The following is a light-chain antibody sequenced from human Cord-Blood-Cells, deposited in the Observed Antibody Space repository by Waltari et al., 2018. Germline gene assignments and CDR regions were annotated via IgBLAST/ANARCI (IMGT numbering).Light chain of an antibody. CDR3: QQYGSSPIT. CDR2: GAS. V-gene: IGKV3-20*01. Sequence: IVLTQSTGHLYLSPGEKVNIVCMASQSVNSSYLAWYQQKPGQAPRLLIYGASSRATGIPDRFSGSGSGTDFTLTISRLEPEDFEVYYCQQYGSSPITCGQGTRLEIK. J-gene: IGKJ5*01. CDR1: QSVNSSY.